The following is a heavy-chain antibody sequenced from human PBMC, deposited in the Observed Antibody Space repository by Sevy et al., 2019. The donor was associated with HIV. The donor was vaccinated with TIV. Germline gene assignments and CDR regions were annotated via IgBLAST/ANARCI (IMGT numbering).Heavy chain of an antibody. CDR2: TRNKADSYTT. J-gene: IGHJ4*02. CDR3: ATHAGITAAGRVFDY. CDR1: GFTFSDHY. Sequence: GGSLRLSCAASGFTFSDHYMEWVRQAPGKGLEWVGRTRNKADSYTTEYAASVRGRFTISRDDSKNSLYLQMNSLKTEDTAVYYCATHAGITAAGRVFDYWGQGTLVTVSS. V-gene: IGHV3-72*01. D-gene: IGHD6-13*01.